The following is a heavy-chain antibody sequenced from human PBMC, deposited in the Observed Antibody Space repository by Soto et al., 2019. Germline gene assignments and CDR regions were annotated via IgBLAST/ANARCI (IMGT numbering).Heavy chain of an antibody. J-gene: IGHJ6*02. CDR3: ARGGRGSTGYYYYYAMDV. Sequence: QVQLVQSGAEVKKPGASVKVSCKASGYTFTGYYMHWVRQAPGQGLEWMGWINPNSGGTNYAQKFQGWVTMTRDTSISTAYMELSRLRSDDTAVYYCARGGRGSTGYYYYYAMDVWGQGTTVTVSS. CDR1: GYTFTGYY. CDR2: INPNSGGT. D-gene: IGHD6-25*01. V-gene: IGHV1-2*04.